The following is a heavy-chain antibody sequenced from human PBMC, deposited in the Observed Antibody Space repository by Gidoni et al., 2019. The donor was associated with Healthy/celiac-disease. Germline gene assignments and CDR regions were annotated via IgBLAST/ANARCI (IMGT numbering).Heavy chain of an antibody. CDR3: ARGDHYYYMDV. V-gene: IGHV4-30-2*01. CDR2: IYHSGST. Sequence: LVWIGYIYHSGSTYYNPSLKSRVTISVDRSKNQFSLKLSSVTAADTAVYYCARGDHYYYMDVWGKGTTVTVSS. J-gene: IGHJ6*03.